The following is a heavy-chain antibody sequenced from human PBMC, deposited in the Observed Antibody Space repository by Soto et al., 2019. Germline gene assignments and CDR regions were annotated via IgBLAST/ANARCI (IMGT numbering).Heavy chain of an antibody. Sequence: ASVKVSCKASGYTFTGYYMHWVRQAPGQGLEWMGWINPNSGGTNYAQKFQGWVTMTRDTSISTAYMELSRLRSDDTAVYYCASAGYITARTNGYYGMDVWGQGTTVTVSS. J-gene: IGHJ6*02. D-gene: IGHD1-1*01. CDR1: GYTFTGYY. V-gene: IGHV1-2*04. CDR2: INPNSGGT. CDR3: ASAGYITARTNGYYGMDV.